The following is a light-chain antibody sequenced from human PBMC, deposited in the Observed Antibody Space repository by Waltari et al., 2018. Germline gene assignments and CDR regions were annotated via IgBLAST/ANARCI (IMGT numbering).Light chain of an antibody. CDR1: QVVRGY. Sequence: SCRAMQVVRGYLAGYQLKPGQAPGLLIYGASNRATGIPARFSGSASGTDFTLTINSLEPEDCAVYYCLQSSNWYTFGQGTKLEIK. J-gene: IGKJ2*01. CDR3: LQSSNWYT. CDR2: GAS. V-gene: IGKV3-11*01.